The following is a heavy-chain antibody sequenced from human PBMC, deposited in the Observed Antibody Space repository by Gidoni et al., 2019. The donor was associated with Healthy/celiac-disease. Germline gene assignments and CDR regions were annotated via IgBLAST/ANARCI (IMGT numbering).Heavy chain of an antibody. CDR2: IYYSGST. J-gene: IGHJ6*02. CDR1: GGSISSYY. D-gene: IGHD3-10*01. Sequence: QVQLQESGPGLVKPSETLSLTCTVSGGSISSYYWSWIRQPPGKGLEWIGYIYYSGSTNYNPSLKSLVTISVDTSKNQFSLKLSSVTAADTAVYYCARIPAVQKDYGSGSYYPYYYGMDVWGQGTTVTVSS. V-gene: IGHV4-59*01. CDR3: ARIPAVQKDYGSGSYYPYYYGMDV.